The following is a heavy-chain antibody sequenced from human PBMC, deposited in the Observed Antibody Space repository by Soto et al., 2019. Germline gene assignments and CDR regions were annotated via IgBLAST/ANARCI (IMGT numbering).Heavy chain of an antibody. V-gene: IGHV1-69*12. CDR2: IIPIFGTA. J-gene: IGHJ6*02. CDR1: GGTFSSYA. D-gene: IGHD3-16*01. CDR3: ARDQGEIPYYYYGMDV. Sequence: QVQLVQSGAEVKKPGSSVKVSCKASGGTFSSYAISWVRQAPGQGLEWMGGIIPIFGTANYAQKFQGRVTITAEESTSTADMALSSLRSEDTAVYYCARDQGEIPYYYYGMDVWGQGPTVTVSS.